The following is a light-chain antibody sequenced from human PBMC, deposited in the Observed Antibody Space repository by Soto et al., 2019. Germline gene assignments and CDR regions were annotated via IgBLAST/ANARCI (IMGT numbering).Light chain of an antibody. V-gene: IGLV2-11*01. Sequence: QSALTQPRSVSGSPGQSVTISCTGTSSDVGGYNYVSWYQQHRGKAPKLMIYDVSQRPSGVPDRFSGSKSGNTSSLTISGLQSEDEADYYCCAYAGTYTVFGGGTKLTVL. CDR1: SSDVGGYNY. CDR3: CAYAGTYTV. CDR2: DVS. J-gene: IGLJ2*01.